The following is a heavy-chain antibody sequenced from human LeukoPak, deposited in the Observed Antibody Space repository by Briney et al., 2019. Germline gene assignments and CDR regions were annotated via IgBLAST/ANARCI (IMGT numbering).Heavy chain of an antibody. D-gene: IGHD5-12*01. CDR2: INPAGSET. CDR1: GFSFNAYW. J-gene: IGHJ4*02. V-gene: IGHV3-7*01. Sequence: GGSLRLSCAPSGFSFNAYWMAWVREAPGTGLEWVANINPAGSETFHVDPVKGRFSISRDHAKNLVYLQMNSLRAEDTAVYYCATFGLVAALDLWGQGTLVTVSS. CDR3: ATFGLVAALDL.